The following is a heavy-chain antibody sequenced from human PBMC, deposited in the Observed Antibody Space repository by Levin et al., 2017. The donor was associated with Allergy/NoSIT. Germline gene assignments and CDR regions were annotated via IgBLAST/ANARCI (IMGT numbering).Heavy chain of an antibody. D-gene: IGHD2-15*01. V-gene: IGHV1-2*02. CDR2: INPFSGGT. CDR3: AREYCTSDTCFNAFDI. Sequence: VASVKVSCKASGYTFSGYYLHWVRQAPGQGLQWMAWINPFSGGTKYAQKFQGRVTLTSDTSTSTAYMELTSLTSDDTAVYYCAREYCTSDTCFNAFDIWAQGTMATVSS. CDR1: GYTFSGYY. J-gene: IGHJ3*02.